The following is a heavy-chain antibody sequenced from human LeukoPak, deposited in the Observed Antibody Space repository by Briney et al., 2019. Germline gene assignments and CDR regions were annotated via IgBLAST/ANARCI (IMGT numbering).Heavy chain of an antibody. CDR1: GFTFSSYW. D-gene: IGHD1-26*01. Sequence: PGGSLRLSCTASGFTFSSYWMSWVRQAPGKGLEWVANIRQDGGLKHYVDSVKGRFTISRDNAENSLYLQMNSLRAEDTAVYYCVRAIVGAIKSYFDYWGQGTLVTASS. J-gene: IGHJ4*02. CDR2: IRQDGGLK. V-gene: IGHV3-7*01. CDR3: VRAIVGAIKSYFDY.